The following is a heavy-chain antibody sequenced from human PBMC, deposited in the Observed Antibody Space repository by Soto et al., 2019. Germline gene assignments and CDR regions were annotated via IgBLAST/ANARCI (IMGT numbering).Heavy chain of an antibody. V-gene: IGHV3-48*02. CDR3: ARGPYYYDSSGYGEFDY. D-gene: IGHD3-22*01. CDR1: GFTFSSYS. CDR2: ISSSSSTI. J-gene: IGHJ4*02. Sequence: GGSLRLSCAASGFTFSSYSMNWVRQAPGKGLEWVSYISSSSSTIYYADSVKGRFTISRDNAKNSLYLQMNSLRDEDTAVYYCARGPYYYDSSGYGEFDYWGQGTLVTVSS.